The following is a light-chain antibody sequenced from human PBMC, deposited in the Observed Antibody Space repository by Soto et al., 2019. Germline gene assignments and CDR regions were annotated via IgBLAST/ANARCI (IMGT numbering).Light chain of an antibody. CDR1: QSAFYSSSNKNF. J-gene: IGKJ4*01. Sequence: DIVMTQSPDSLAVSLGERATIHCKSSQSAFYSSSNKNFLAWYQQKPGQPPKLLIYWASLRESGVPDRFSGSGSGIDFTLTISSLQAGDVAVYYCQQYYSTPTFGGGTKVEIK. CDR3: QQYYSTPT. V-gene: IGKV4-1*01. CDR2: WAS.